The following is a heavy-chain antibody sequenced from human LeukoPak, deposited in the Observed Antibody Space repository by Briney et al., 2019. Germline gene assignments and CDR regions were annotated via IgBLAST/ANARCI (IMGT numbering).Heavy chain of an antibody. J-gene: IGHJ4*02. CDR1: DDSISRRGDY. D-gene: IGHD5/OR15-5a*01. CDR2: IYYNGRSGNT. Sequence: PSETLSLTCSVSDDSISRRGDYWSWIRQRPGMGLEWMGYIYYNGRSGNTYYNLALKSRVTMSIDTGEKHFSLRLTSVTAADTAVYYCANSLPTVSTRNYFDYWGQGTLVIVSS. V-gene: IGHV4-31*03. CDR3: ANSLPTVSTRNYFDY.